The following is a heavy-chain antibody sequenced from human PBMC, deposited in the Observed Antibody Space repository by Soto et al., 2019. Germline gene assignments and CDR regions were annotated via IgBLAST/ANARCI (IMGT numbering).Heavy chain of an antibody. D-gene: IGHD5-12*01. V-gene: IGHV1-69*02. J-gene: IGHJ4*02. CDR3: ARGGGGSSPY. CDR2: IIPILGIA. Sequence: QVQLVQSGAEVKKPGSSVKVSCKASGGTFSSYTISWVRQAPGQGIEWMGRIIPILGIANYAQKFQGRVTITADKSTSTAYMELSSLRSEETAVYYCARGGGGSSPYCGQGTLVTVSS. CDR1: GGTFSSYT.